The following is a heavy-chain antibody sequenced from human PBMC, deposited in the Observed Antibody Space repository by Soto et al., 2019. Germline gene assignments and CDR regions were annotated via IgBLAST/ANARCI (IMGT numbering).Heavy chain of an antibody. Sequence: VVSVKVSCKASGYTFTGYYMHWVRQAPGQGLEWMGWINPNSGGTNYAQKFQGRVTMTRDTSISTAYMELSRLRSDDTAVYYCARWGAMVRGVSKSPRPYNHYGMDVCGQGTTVTVSS. J-gene: IGHJ6*02. CDR2: INPNSGGT. CDR1: GYTFTGYY. CDR3: ARWGAMVRGVSKSPRPYNHYGMDV. D-gene: IGHD3-10*01. V-gene: IGHV1-2*02.